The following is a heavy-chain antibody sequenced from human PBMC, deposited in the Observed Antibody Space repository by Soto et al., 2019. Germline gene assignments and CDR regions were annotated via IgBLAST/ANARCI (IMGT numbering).Heavy chain of an antibody. CDR2: ISSSSSYI. Sequence: EVQLVESGGGLVKPAGSLRLSCAASGFTFSSYSMNWVRQAPGKGLAWVSSISSSSSYIYYADSVKGRFTISRDNAKNSVALQMNSLRAEDTAVYYCARDQPGYSYGYGLGYWGQGTLVTVSS. CDR1: GFTFSSYS. D-gene: IGHD5-18*01. CDR3: ARDQPGYSYGYGLGY. V-gene: IGHV3-21*01. J-gene: IGHJ4*02.